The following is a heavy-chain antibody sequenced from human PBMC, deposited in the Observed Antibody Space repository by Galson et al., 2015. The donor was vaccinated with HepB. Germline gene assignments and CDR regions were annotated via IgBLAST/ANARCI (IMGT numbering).Heavy chain of an antibody. V-gene: IGHV3-21*06. Sequence: SLRLSCAPSGFALNSYSVNWIRQAPGKGLEWVASITSSSSYIHYVDSVKGRFTISRDNAKNVMDLQMNALRDDDTAVYYCVRGLYEFWSGYRPDTFDLWGQGTMVTVSS. J-gene: IGHJ3*01. D-gene: IGHD3/OR15-3a*01. CDR2: ITSSSSYI. CDR1: GFALNSYS. CDR3: VRGLYEFWSGYRPDTFDL.